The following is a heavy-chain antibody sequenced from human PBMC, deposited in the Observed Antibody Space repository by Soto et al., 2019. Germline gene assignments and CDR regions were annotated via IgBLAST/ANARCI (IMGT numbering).Heavy chain of an antibody. CDR3: AKSAMVRGGGWFDP. V-gene: IGHV3-23*01. CDR2: ISGSGGNT. J-gene: IGHJ5*02. CDR1: RFTFSTYG. D-gene: IGHD3-10*01. Sequence: EVQLLESGGGLVQPGGSLRLSCAASRFTFSTYGMSWVRQAPGKGLEWVSDISGSGGNTYYADSVKGRFTISRDNSKNTLYLQMNSLRAEETAVYYCAKSAMVRGGGWFDPWGQGTLVTVSS.